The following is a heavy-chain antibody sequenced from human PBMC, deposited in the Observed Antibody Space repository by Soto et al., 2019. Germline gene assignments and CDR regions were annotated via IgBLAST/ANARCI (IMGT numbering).Heavy chain of an antibody. D-gene: IGHD3-10*01. CDR1: RFTVSSYY. Sequence: GALRLSCAASRFTVSSYYMSWFRQAPGKGLEWVSDINRAGGTYYADSVKGRFTISRDNSKNTLYFQMNSLRAEDTAVYYCARDPPGSGSYSYDYWGQGTLVTVSS. CDR3: ARDPPGSGSYSYDY. V-gene: IGHV3-66*01. CDR2: INRAGGT. J-gene: IGHJ4*02.